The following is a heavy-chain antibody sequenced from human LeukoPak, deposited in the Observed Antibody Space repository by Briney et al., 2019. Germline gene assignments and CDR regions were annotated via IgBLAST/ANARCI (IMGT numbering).Heavy chain of an antibody. CDR2: ISGSGGST. CDR1: RFTFSSYA. CDR3: AKDILEWLSTPDY. J-gene: IGHJ4*02. Sequence: PGGSLRLSCTASRFTFSSYAMSWVRQAPGKGLEWVSAISGSGGSTYYADSVKGRFTISRDNSRDTLYLQMNSLRAEDTALYYCAKDILEWLSTPDYWGPGTLVTVSS. D-gene: IGHD3-3*01. V-gene: IGHV3-23*01.